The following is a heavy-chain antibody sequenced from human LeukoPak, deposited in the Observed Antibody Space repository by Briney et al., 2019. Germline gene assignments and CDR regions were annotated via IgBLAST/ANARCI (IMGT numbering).Heavy chain of an antibody. CDR2: IYYSGST. V-gene: IGHV4-59*08. D-gene: IGHD1-26*01. Sequence: SETLSLTCTVSGGSISSYYWSWIRQPPGKGLEWIGYIYYSGSTNYNPSLKSRVTISVDTSKNQFSLKLSSVTAADTAVYYCARHTSRIYSNWFDPWGQGTLVTVSS. CDR3: ARHTSRIYSNWFDP. CDR1: GGSISSYY. J-gene: IGHJ5*02.